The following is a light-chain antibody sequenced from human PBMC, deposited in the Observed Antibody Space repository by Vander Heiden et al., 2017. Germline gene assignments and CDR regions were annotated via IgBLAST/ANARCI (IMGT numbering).Light chain of an antibody. J-gene: IGKJ2*01. V-gene: IGKV3-20*01. CDR1: QSVSSSY. Sequence: EIVLTQSPGTLSLSPGERATLSCRATQSVSSSYLAWYQQKPGQAPRLLIYAASSRATGIPDRLSGSGSGTDFTLTISRLEPEDFAVYYCQQYGDSPPYTFGQGTKLEIK. CDR3: QQYGDSPPYT. CDR2: AAS.